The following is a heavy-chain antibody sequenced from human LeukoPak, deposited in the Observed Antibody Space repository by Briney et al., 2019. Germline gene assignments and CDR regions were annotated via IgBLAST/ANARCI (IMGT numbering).Heavy chain of an antibody. J-gene: IGHJ6*03. CDR1: GGTFSSYT. CDR2: IIPILGIA. D-gene: IGHD5-12*01. V-gene: IGHV1-69*02. CDR3: ASHRFQGGATINYYYMDV. Sequence: SVKVSCKASGGTFSSYTISWVRQAPGQGLEWMGRIIPILGIANYAQKFQGRVTITADKSTSTAYMELSSLRSEDTAVYYCASHRFQGGATINYYYMDVWGKGTTVTVSS.